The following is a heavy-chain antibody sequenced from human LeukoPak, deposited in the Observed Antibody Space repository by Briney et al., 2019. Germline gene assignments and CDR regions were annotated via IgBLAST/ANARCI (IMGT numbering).Heavy chain of an antibody. CDR3: TRDQSIPNLDAFDI. CDR1: GFTFSSYS. J-gene: IGHJ3*02. V-gene: IGHV3-21*01. D-gene: IGHD1-14*01. CDR2: ISGSSSYI. Sequence: PGGSLRLSCAASGFTFSSYSMNWVRQAPGKGLEWVSAISGSSSYIYYADSVKGRFTISRDNAKNSLYLQMNSLRVEDTAVYYCTRDQSIPNLDAFDIWGQGTMVTVSS.